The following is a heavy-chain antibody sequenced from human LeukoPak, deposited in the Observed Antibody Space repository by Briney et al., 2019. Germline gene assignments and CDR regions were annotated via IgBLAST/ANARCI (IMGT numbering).Heavy chain of an antibody. CDR3: ARHFDGSGSQSMDV. CDR1: GGSISSYY. CDR2: ISYSGST. V-gene: IGHV4-59*08. J-gene: IGHJ6*02. D-gene: IGHD3-10*01. Sequence: SETLSLTCTVSGGSISSYYWSWIRQPPGKGLEWIGYISYSGSTSYNPSLKSRVTISLDTSKNQFSLRLSSVTAADTAVYYCARHFDGSGSQSMDVWGQGTTVTVSS.